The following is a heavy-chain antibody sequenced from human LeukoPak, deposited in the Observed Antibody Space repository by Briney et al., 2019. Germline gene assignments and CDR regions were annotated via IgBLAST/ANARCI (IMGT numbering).Heavy chain of an antibody. CDR3: ANISPRYSDSSGLGP. CDR2: ISSTSSTI. V-gene: IGHV3-48*01. CDR1: GFTFSSYS. Sequence: QSGGSLRLSCAASGFTFSSYSMNWVRQAPGKGLEWVSYISSTSSTIYYSDSVKGRFTISRDNAKNSLYLQMNSLRGADRDLNYCANISPRYSDSSGLGPWGQGTLVTVSS. J-gene: IGHJ5*02. D-gene: IGHD3-22*01.